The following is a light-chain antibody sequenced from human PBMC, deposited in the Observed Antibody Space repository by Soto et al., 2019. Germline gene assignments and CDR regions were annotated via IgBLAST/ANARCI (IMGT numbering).Light chain of an antibody. J-gene: IGLJ2*01. CDR3: CSNAGSYEV. Sequence: QSALTQPRSVSGSPGQSVTISCTGTSSDVGGYNYVSWYQQHPGKAPKGMIYDVSERPSGVPDRFSGSKSGNTASLTISGLQAEDGADYYCCSNAGSYEVFGGGTKLTV. CDR2: DVS. CDR1: SSDVGGYNY. V-gene: IGLV2-11*01.